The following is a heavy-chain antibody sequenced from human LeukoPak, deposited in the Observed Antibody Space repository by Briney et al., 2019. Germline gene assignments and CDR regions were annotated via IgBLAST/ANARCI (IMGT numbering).Heavy chain of an antibody. V-gene: IGHV3-7*01. Sequence: GESLRLSCAASGFTFSSYWMSWVRQAPGKGLEWVANIKQDGSEKYYVDSVKGRFTISRDNAKNSLYLQMNSLRAEDTAVYYCARDLGYDFWSGYLDSYFDYWGQGTLVTVSS. CDR2: IKQDGSEK. CDR1: GFTFSSYW. J-gene: IGHJ4*02. D-gene: IGHD3-3*01. CDR3: ARDLGYDFWSGYLDSYFDY.